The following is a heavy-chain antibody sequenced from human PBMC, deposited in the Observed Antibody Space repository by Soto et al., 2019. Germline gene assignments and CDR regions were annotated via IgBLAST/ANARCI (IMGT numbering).Heavy chain of an antibody. CDR1: GYSLSSSDYY. D-gene: IGHD2-15*01. Sequence: SETLSLTCCVSGYSLSSSDYYWAWIRQSPGKGLEWIGSMFYSGLTYYNPSLKSRVTLSVDTSKNQFSVRLNSVTAADTAVYYCAPLSVSLSGPYGIHVWGQGTTVTVSS. V-gene: IGHV4-39*01. CDR3: APLSVSLSGPYGIHV. CDR2: MFYSGLT. J-gene: IGHJ6*02.